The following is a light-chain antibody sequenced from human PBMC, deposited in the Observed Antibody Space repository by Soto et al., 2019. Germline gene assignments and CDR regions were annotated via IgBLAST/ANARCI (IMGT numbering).Light chain of an antibody. CDR2: EVS. J-gene: IGLJ1*01. CDR1: SSDVGGYNY. CDR3: SSYTSTFTLVV. Sequence: QSVLTQPASVSGSPGQSITISCTGTSSDVGGYNYVSLYQQHPGKAPKLMIYEVSNRPSGVSNRFSGSKSGNTASLTISGLQAEDEADYYCSSYTSTFTLVVFGTGTKLTVL. V-gene: IGLV2-14*01.